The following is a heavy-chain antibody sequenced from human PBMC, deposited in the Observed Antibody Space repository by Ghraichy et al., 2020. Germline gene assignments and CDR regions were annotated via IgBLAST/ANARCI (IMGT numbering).Heavy chain of an antibody. CDR2: IYYSGST. J-gene: IGHJ4*02. D-gene: IGHD5-18*01. Sequence: SETLSLTCTVSGGSVSSGSYYWSWIRQPPGKGLEWIGYIYYSGSTNYNPSLKSRVIISVDTSKNQFSLKLSSVTAADTAMYYCARSPPGPVDSYGPLEYYFDYWGQGTLVTVSS. CDR1: GGSVSSGSYY. V-gene: IGHV4-61*01. CDR3: ARSPPGPVDSYGPLEYYFDY.